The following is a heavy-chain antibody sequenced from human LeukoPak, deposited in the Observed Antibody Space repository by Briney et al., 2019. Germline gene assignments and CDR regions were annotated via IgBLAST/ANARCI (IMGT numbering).Heavy chain of an antibody. CDR2: IYYSGTT. D-gene: IGHD5-24*01. V-gene: IGHV4-59*08. J-gene: IGHJ3*02. CDR1: GGSISSYY. Sequence: MSSETLSLTCTVSGGSISSYYWSWIRQPPGKGLEWIGYIYYSGTTTYNPSLKSRVTISVDTSKNQFSLKLTSVTAADTAVYYCAGGWLQLGAFDIWGQGTMVTVSS. CDR3: AGGWLQLGAFDI.